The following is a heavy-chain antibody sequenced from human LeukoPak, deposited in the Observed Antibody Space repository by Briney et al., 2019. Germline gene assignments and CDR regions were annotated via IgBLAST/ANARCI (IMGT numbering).Heavy chain of an antibody. V-gene: IGHV1-24*01. CDR1: GYTLTELS. J-gene: IGHJ2*01. Sequence: ASVKVSCKVPGYTLTELSMHWVRQAPGKGLEWMGGFDPEDGETIYAQKFQGRVTMTRDTSISTAYMELSRLRSDDTAVYYCARGVGSGYWYFDLWGRGTLVTVSS. CDR3: ARGVGSGYWYFDL. CDR2: FDPEDGET. D-gene: IGHD2-15*01.